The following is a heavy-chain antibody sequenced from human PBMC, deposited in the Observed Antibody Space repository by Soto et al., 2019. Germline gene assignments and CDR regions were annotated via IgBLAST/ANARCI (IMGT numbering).Heavy chain of an antibody. Sequence: SETLSLTCTVSGGSISSYYWSWIRQPPGKGLEWIGYIYYSGSTNYNPSLKSRVTISVDTSKNQFSLKLSSVTAADTAVYYCARDAVMITFGGVYYYYGMDVWGQGTTVTVSS. CDR2: IYYSGST. D-gene: IGHD3-16*01. J-gene: IGHJ6*02. CDR3: ARDAVMITFGGVYYYYGMDV. CDR1: GGSISSYY. V-gene: IGHV4-59*12.